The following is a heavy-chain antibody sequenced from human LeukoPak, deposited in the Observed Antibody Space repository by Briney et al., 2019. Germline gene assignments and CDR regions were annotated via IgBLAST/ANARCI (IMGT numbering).Heavy chain of an antibody. CDR1: GFTFSSYW. D-gene: IGHD6-13*01. CDR2: IKQDGSEK. J-gene: IGHJ4*02. CDR3: AKVSTSSWGYFDY. V-gene: IGHV3-7*01. Sequence: PGGSLRLSCAASGFTFSSYWMSWVRQAPGKGLEWVANIKQDGSEKYYVDSVKGRFTISRDNSKNTVFLQMSSLRTEDTAVYYCAKVSTSSWGYFDYWGQGILVTVSS.